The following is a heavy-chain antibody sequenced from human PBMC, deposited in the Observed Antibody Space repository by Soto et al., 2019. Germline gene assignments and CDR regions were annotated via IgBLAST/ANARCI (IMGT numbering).Heavy chain of an antibody. CDR2: VYYTGGT. J-gene: IGHJ6*01. V-gene: IGHV4-59*08. CDR1: SGPTRSHN. Sequence: QVQVQQSGPRLVKPSETLSLTCTVSSGPTRSHNWGWIRQSPGRGLEWIGYVYYTGGTSYNPSLNSRVTISAYTSTNHISLTRSSVTAADTAIYYCVRQGIDYLHGLVDVWGQGTAVSVSS. CDR3: VRQGIDYLHGLVDV. D-gene: IGHD1-26*01.